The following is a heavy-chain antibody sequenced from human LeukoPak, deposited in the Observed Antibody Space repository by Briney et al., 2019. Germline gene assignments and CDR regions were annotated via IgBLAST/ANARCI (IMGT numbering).Heavy chain of an antibody. J-gene: IGHJ6*03. V-gene: IGHV3-23*01. CDR3: AKEDLTSIFGVDYYYYYYMDV. D-gene: IGHD3-3*01. CDR2: ISGSGGST. CDR1: GFTFSSYA. Sequence: PGGSLRLSCAASGFTFSSYAMSWVRQAPGKGLEWVSAISGSGGSTYYADSVKGRFTISRDNSKNTLYLQMNSLRAEDTAVYYCAKEDLTSIFGVDYYYYYYMDVWGKGTTDTVSS.